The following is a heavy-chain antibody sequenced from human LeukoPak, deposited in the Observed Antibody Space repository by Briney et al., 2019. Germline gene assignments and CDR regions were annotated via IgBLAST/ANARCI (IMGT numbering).Heavy chain of an antibody. CDR2: IYFTGTT. CDR3: ARGGSWFDY. V-gene: IGHV4-59*01. J-gene: IGHJ4*02. D-gene: IGHD6-13*01. Sequence: SETLSLTCTVSGGSINSYYWTWIRQPPGKGLEWIGYIYFTGTTNYNPSLKSRVTISVDTSKNQFSLKMNSVTTADTAVYYCARGGSWFDYWGQGTLVTVSS. CDR1: GGSINSYY.